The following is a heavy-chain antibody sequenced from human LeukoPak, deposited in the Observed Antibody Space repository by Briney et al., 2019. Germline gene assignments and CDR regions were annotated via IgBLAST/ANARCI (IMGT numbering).Heavy chain of an antibody. D-gene: IGHD2-8*01. Sequence: ASVKVSCKASGYTFTSYAMGWVRQAPGHGLEWMGWINTNTGHPTYAQGFTGRFVFSLDTSVSTAYLQISSLEAEDTAVYYCASFSCISAVCYYLDYWGQGTLVTVSS. CDR1: GYTFTSYA. CDR2: INTNTGHP. V-gene: IGHV7-4-1*02. J-gene: IGHJ4*02. CDR3: ASFSCISAVCYYLDY.